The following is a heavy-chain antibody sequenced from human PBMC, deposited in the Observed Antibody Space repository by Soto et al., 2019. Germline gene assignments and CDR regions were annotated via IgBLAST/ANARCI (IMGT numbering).Heavy chain of an antibody. V-gene: IGHV3-9*01. CDR1: GFTFDDYA. J-gene: IGHJ5*02. CDR3: AKASGYGYSWFDP. D-gene: IGHD5-18*01. Sequence: GGSLRLSCAASGFTFDDYAMHWVRQAPGKGLEWVSGISWNSGSIGYADSVEGRFTISRDNAKNSLYLQMNSLRAEDTALYYCAKASGYGYSWFDPWGQGTLVTVSS. CDR2: ISWNSGSI.